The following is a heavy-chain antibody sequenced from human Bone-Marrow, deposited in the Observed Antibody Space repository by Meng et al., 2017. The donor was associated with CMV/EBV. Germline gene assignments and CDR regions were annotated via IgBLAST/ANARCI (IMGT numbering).Heavy chain of an antibody. J-gene: IGHJ4*02. CDR1: GFTIGAHW. Sequence: GGSLKIYCAVSGFTIGAHWMDWVRQAPGKGLEWVGRYKKKGDTYITEYAVPVKGRVTISTDDSKNSLDLQMSSLKTEDTAVYFCAAYISGYPYWGQGTQVTVSS. CDR2: YKKKGDTYIT. CDR3: AAYISGYPY. D-gene: IGHD5-18*01. V-gene: IGHV3-72*01.